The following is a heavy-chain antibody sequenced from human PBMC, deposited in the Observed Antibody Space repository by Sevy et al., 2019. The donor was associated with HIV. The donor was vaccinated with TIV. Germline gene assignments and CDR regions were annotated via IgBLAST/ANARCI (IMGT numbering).Heavy chain of an antibody. CDR3: ARHSHGSGTYYVPFDY. CDR1: GYSITSGYY. Sequence: SETLSLTCAISGYSITSGYYWGWIRQPPGKGLEWIGSIYKSGSTHYNPSLKSRVTMSVDTSKNQFSLKLSSVTAADTAVYYCARHSHGSGTYYVPFDYWGQGTLVTVSS. CDR2: IYKSGST. V-gene: IGHV4-38-2*01. D-gene: IGHD3-10*01. J-gene: IGHJ4*02.